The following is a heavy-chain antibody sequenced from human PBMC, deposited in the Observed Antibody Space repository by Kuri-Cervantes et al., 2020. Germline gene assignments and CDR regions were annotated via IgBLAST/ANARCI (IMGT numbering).Heavy chain of an antibody. CDR2: ISAYNGNT. D-gene: IGHD3-10*01. CDR3: ARDISWFGELLLRSDYYYYYYGMDV. J-gene: IGHJ6*02. Sequence: ASVKVSCKASGYTFPSYVISWVGQAPGQGREWMGWISAYNGNTNYAQKLQGRVTMTTDTSTSTAYMELRSLRSDDTAVYYCARDISWFGELLLRSDYYYYYYGMDVWGQGTTVTVSS. CDR1: GYTFPSYV. V-gene: IGHV1-18*01.